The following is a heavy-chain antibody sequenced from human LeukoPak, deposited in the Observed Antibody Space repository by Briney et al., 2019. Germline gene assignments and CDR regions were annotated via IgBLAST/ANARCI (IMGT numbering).Heavy chain of an antibody. D-gene: IGHD3-10*01. V-gene: IGHV4-31*03. CDR2: IYYNGNT. Sequence: SETLSLTCTVSGGSISSGGYYWNWIRQHPGKGLEWLGYIYYNGNTYYNPSLKSRVTISVDTSKNQFSLKLSSVTAADTAVYYCARASDGTHYYGSGTYSDVFDYWGQGTLVTVSS. CDR3: ARASDGTHYYGSGTYSDVFDY. J-gene: IGHJ4*02. CDR1: GGSISSGGYY.